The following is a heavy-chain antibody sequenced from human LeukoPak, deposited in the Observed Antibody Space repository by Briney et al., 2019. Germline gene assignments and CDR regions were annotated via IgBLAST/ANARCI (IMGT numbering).Heavy chain of an antibody. V-gene: IGHV3-23*01. J-gene: IGHJ4*02. CDR3: AKVGIVATSYFDY. CDR2: ISGSGGST. D-gene: IGHD5-12*01. Sequence: GGSLRLSCAASGFTFSSYAMSWVRQAPGRGLEWVSAISGSGGSTYYADSVKGRFTISRDNSKNTLYLQMNSLRAEDTAVYYCAKVGIVATSYFDYWGQGTLVTVSS. CDR1: GFTFSSYA.